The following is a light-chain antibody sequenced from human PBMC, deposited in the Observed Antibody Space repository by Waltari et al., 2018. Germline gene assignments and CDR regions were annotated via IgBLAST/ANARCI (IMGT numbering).Light chain of an antibody. V-gene: IGKV3-20*01. Sequence: EIVLAQSLGTLSLSPGERATLACRASQSVSRALAWYQQKPGQAPRLLLYGASIRATGIPDRFSGSGCGTDFSLTITRLEPEDFAVYFCQHYVRLPATFGQGTKVEIK. CDR3: QHYVRLPAT. J-gene: IGKJ1*01. CDR1: QSVSRA. CDR2: GAS.